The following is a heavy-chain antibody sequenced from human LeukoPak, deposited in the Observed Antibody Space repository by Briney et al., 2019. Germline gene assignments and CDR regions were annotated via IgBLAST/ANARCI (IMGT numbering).Heavy chain of an antibody. Sequence: ASVKVSCKASGYTFTSYGISWVRQAPGQGLEWMGWISGYNGKTIYAQKVQGRVSMATDTSTTTAYMELRSLRSDDTAVYYCERALHTGYDYWYFDYWGQGTLVTVSS. V-gene: IGHV1-18*04. CDR1: GYTFTSYG. J-gene: IGHJ4*02. D-gene: IGHD5-12*01. CDR2: ISGYNGKT. CDR3: ERALHTGYDYWYFDY.